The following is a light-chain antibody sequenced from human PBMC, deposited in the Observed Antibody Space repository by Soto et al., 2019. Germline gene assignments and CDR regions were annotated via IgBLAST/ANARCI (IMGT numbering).Light chain of an antibody. CDR2: KTS. Sequence: EIQVTQSPPSVSAPFGDRVTITFRASQSISSWLAWYQQKPGKAPKLLIYKTSNLESGVPSRFSGSGSGTEFTLTISSLQPEDFAVYYCQQDYNLFTFGPGTKVDI. V-gene: IGKV1-5*03. CDR1: QSISSW. CDR3: QQDYNLFT. J-gene: IGKJ3*01.